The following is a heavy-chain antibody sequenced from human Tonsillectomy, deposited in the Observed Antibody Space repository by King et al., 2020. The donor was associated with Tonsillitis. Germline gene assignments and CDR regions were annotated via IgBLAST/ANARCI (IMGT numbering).Heavy chain of an antibody. Sequence: QLVQSGGGLVQPGGSLRLSCAASGFTFSSYDMNWVRQAPGKGLEWVSYITSSTSTIYYADSVKGRFTISRDNAKISLYLQMNSLRAEDTAVYYCAGDSSGWYYFDHWGQGTLVIVSS. V-gene: IGHV3-48*03. CDR2: ITSSTSTI. J-gene: IGHJ4*02. D-gene: IGHD6-19*01. CDR3: AGDSSGWYYFDH. CDR1: GFTFSSYD.